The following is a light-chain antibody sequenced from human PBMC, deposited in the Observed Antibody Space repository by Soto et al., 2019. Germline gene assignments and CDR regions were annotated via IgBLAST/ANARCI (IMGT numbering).Light chain of an antibody. V-gene: IGKV3-20*01. CDR3: QRRRNAILA. Sequence: EIVLTQSPGTLSLSPGERATLSCRASQSISSNYVAWYHQKPGQAPRLLIYGAYTRATGLPYRFSGSGSGTNYILTISRLEHEDFAVYYRQRRRNAILAFGGGTKVEIK. J-gene: IGKJ4*01. CDR1: QSISSNY. CDR2: GAY.